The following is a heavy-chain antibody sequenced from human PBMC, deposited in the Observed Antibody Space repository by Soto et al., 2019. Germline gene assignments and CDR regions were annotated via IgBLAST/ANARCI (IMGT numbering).Heavy chain of an antibody. Sequence: GASVKVSCKASGYTFTSHGFSWVRQAPGQGLEWMGWISTYNGKTDYAEKFQGRVTMTADSRTNTGYMALRSLRSDDTAVYYCARLLTEGVTYREDEFDIWGQGTKVTVSS. CDR2: ISTYNGKT. V-gene: IGHV1-18*01. CDR3: ARLLTEGVTYREDEFDI. D-gene: IGHD3-16*02. J-gene: IGHJ3*02. CDR1: GYTFTSHG.